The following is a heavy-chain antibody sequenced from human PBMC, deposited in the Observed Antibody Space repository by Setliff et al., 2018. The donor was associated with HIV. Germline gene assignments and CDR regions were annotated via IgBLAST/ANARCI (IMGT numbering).Heavy chain of an antibody. J-gene: IGHJ5*02. CDR1: GGSFSDYY. V-gene: IGHV4-4*08. D-gene: IGHD3-22*01. CDR3: ARYRYYYDSSGYGRWFDP. CDR2: IYTSGST. Sequence: PSETLSLTCTVSGGSFSDYYRSWIRQPPGKGLEWIGYIYTSGSTNYNPSLKSRVTISVDTSENQFSLRLNSVTAADTAVYYCARYRYYYDSSGYGRWFDPWGQGTLVTVSS.